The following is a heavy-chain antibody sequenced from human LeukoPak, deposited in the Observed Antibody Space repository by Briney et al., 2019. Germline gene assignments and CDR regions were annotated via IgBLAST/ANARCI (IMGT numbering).Heavy chain of an antibody. J-gene: IGHJ4*02. CDR3: ARGNYDSSGYWAYYFDY. Sequence: GGSLRLSCAASGLTFSDYYMSWIRQAPGEGLEWVSYISSSGSTIYYADSVKGRFTISRDNAKNSLYLQMNSLRAEDTAVYYCARGNYDSSGYWAYYFDYWGQGTLVTVSS. D-gene: IGHD3-22*01. V-gene: IGHV3-11*01. CDR1: GLTFSDYY. CDR2: ISSSGSTI.